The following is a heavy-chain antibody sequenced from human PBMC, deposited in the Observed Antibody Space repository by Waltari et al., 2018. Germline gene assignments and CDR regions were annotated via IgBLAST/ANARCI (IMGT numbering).Heavy chain of an antibody. Sequence: QVHLVQSGAEVKKPGASVKVSCKASGFIFTAHFIHWVRRAPVRRAPGQGVGWGGRINMQSGVTENAQKFAGRLTMTRDTATNTAYMDLNSLTSDDTAVYYCARDLITTPSWELDEWGQGTLVTVSS. CDR3: ARDLITTPSWELDE. V-gene: IGHV1-2*06. CDR2: INMQSGVT. CDR1: GFIFTAHF. D-gene: IGHD1-26*01. J-gene: IGHJ4*02.